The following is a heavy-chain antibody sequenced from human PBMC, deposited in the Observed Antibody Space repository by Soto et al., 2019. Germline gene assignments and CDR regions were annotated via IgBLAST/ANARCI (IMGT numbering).Heavy chain of an antibody. CDR3: ARADYGSGSNAYYYYGMDV. V-gene: IGHV4-4*02. D-gene: IGHD3-10*01. Sequence: PXETLSLTCAVSGCSISSSNWWSWVRQPPVKGLEWIGEIYHSGSTNYNPSLKSRVTISVDKSKNQFSLKLSSVTAADTAVYYCARADYGSGSNAYYYYGMDVWGQGTTVTVSS. J-gene: IGHJ6*02. CDR1: GCSISSSNW. CDR2: IYHSGST.